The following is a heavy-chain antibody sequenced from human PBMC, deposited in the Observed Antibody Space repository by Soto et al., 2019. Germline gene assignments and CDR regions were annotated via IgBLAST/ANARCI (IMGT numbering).Heavy chain of an antibody. Sequence: GASVKVSCKASGFTFTSSAVQWGRQARGQRLEWIGWIVVGSGNTNYAQKFQERVTITRDMSTSTAYMELSSMRSEDTAVYYCAAYATFYDYVWGSYRYDGWSDPWG. J-gene: IGHJ5*02. V-gene: IGHV1-58*01. CDR1: GFTFTSSA. CDR2: IVVGSGNT. D-gene: IGHD3-16*02. CDR3: AAYATFYDYVWGSYRYDGWSDP.